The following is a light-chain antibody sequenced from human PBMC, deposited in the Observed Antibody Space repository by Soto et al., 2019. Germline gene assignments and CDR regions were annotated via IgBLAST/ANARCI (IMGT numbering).Light chain of an antibody. CDR2: GNS. Sequence: QSVLTQPPSVSGAPGQRVTISCTGSSSNIGAGYDVCWYQQLPGTAPKLLIYGNSNRPSGVPDRFSGSKSDTSASLAITGLQAEDEAAYYCQSYYSSLSGLVFCGGTKLTVL. CDR1: SSNIGAGYD. J-gene: IGLJ2*01. V-gene: IGLV1-40*01. CDR3: QSYYSSLSGLV.